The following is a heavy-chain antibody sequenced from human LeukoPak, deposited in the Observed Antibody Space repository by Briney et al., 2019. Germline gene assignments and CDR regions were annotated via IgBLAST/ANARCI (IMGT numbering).Heavy chain of an antibody. CDR2: ISGSGGST. V-gene: IGHV3-23*01. J-gene: IGHJ4*02. Sequence: PGGSLRLSCVASGFPFSSYWMTWVRQAPGKGLEWISAISGSGGSTYYVDSVKGRFTISRDNSKNTLYLQMNSLRVEDTAVYYCAKLPVAGLYFDYWGQGTLVTVSS. CDR3: AKLPVAGLYFDY. D-gene: IGHD6-19*01. CDR1: GFPFSSYW.